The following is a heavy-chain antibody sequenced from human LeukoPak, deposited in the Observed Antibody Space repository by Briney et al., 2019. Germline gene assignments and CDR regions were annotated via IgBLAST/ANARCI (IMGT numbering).Heavy chain of an antibody. J-gene: IGHJ4*02. Sequence: GGCLRLSCAASGFTFSNSWMTWVRQAPGKGLEWVASMIGDGSEIHYVDSVKGRFTISRDNAKNSLYLQMNSLRAEDTALYYCATGYSSGWEYFDYWGQGTLVTVSS. V-gene: IGHV3-7*03. CDR1: GFTFSNSW. CDR2: MIGDGSEI. D-gene: IGHD6-19*01. CDR3: ATGYSSGWEYFDY.